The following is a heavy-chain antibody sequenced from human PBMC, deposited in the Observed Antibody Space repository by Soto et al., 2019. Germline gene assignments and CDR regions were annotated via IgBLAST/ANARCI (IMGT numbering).Heavy chain of an antibody. CDR2: VSPTGDTV. J-gene: IGHJ4*02. CDR1: GFRFEQYV. CDR3: LTDAPTGSIDD. V-gene: IGHV3-9*01. D-gene: IGHD3-10*01. Sequence: VQAVASGGGLVQPGRSLRLSCAVSGFRFEQYVMHWVRQAPWKGLECVSTVSPTGDTVAYADSVEGSFTVSRDNAKNSLYLQMNSRNGDATAFYYCLTDAPTGSIDDWGQGTLVNVSS.